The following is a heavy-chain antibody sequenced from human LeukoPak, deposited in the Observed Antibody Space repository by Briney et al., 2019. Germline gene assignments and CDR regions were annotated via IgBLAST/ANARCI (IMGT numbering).Heavy chain of an antibody. CDR3: VKDHDY. V-gene: IGHV3-30*18. Sequence: GGSLRLSCAASGFTFSTYGMHWVRQAPGKGLEWVAVISYDGSNEYYADSVKGRFTISRDNSKNTLYLQMNSLRAEDTAIYYCVKDHDYWGQGTLVTVSS. CDR1: GFTFSTYG. CDR2: ISYDGSNE. J-gene: IGHJ4*02.